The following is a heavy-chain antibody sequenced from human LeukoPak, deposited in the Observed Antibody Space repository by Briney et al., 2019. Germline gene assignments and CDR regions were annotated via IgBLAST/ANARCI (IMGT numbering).Heavy chain of an antibody. CDR3: ARDRSGGISYYYDSSGYRVYYYGMDV. D-gene: IGHD3-22*01. CDR1: GYTFTSYG. CDR2: ISAYNGNT. V-gene: IGHV1-18*01. J-gene: IGHJ6*02. Sequence: APVKVSCKASGYTFTSYGISWVRQAPGQGLEWMGWISAYNGNTNYAQKLQGRVTMTTDTSTSTAYMELRSLRSDDTAVYYCARDRSGGISYYYDSSGYRVYYYGMDVWGQGTTVTVSS.